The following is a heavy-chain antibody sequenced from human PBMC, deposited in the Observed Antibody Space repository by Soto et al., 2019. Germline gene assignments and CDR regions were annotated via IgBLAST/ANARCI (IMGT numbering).Heavy chain of an antibody. CDR1: GGSISSSSHY. CDR3: ARNPGMDV. J-gene: IGHJ6*02. CDR2: IYYDGNT. Sequence: SATLSLTCTVSGGSISSSSHYWGWIRQPPGKGLECIGNIYYDGNTYYNPSLKSRVTISLDTSKNQFSLRLDSVTAADTAVYYCARNPGMDVWGQGTTVTVSS. V-gene: IGHV4-39*01.